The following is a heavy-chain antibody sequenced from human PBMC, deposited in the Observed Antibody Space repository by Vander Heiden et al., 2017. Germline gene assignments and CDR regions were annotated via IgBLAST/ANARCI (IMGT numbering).Heavy chain of an antibody. V-gene: IGHV3-21*01. Sequence: EVQLVESGGGLVKPGGSLRLSCAASGFTFSSYRMNWVRQAPGKGLEWVSSISSSDIYIYYADSVKGRFTISRDNAKNSLYLQMNSLRAEDTAVYYCAREGSTRDNWFDPWGQGTLVTVSS. D-gene: IGHD2-2*01. CDR1: GFTFSSYR. CDR2: ISSSDIYI. J-gene: IGHJ5*02. CDR3: AREGSTRDNWFDP.